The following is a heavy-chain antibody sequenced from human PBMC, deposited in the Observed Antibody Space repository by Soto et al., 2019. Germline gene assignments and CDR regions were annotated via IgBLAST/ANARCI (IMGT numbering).Heavy chain of an antibody. D-gene: IGHD5-12*01. CDR2: IKSKTDGGTT. Sequence: EVQLVESGGGLVKPGGSLRLSCAASGFTFSNAWMSWVRQAPGKGLEWVGRIKSKTDGGTTDYAAPVKGRFTISRDDSKNTLYLQMNSLKTEDTAVYYCTTSSDMVATPLPDAFDIWGQGTMVTVSS. CDR1: GFTFSNAW. V-gene: IGHV3-15*01. CDR3: TTSSDMVATPLPDAFDI. J-gene: IGHJ3*02.